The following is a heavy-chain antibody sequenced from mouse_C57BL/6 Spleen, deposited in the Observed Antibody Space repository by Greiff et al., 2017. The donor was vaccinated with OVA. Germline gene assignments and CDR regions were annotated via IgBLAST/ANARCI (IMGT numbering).Heavy chain of an antibody. CDR1: GYTFTDHE. D-gene: IGHD1-1*01. V-gene: IGHV1-15*01. CDR3: TRGGGSDYFDY. J-gene: IGHJ2*01. CDR2: IDPETGGT. Sequence: QVQLQQSGAELVRPGASVTLSCKASGYTFTDHEMHWVKQTPVHGLEWIGAIDPETGGTAYNQKFKGKAILTADKSSSTAYMELRSLTSEDSAVYYCTRGGGSDYFDYWGQGTTLTVSS.